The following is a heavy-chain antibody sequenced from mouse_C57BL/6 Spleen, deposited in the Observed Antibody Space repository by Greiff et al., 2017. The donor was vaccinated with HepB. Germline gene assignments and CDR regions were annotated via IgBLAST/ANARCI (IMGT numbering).Heavy chain of an antibody. CDR2: IDPETGGT. J-gene: IGHJ4*01. CDR1: GYTFTDYE. V-gene: IGHV1-15*01. Sequence: VKLQESGAELVRPGASVTLSCKASGYTFTDYEMHWVKQTPVHGLEWIGAIDPETGGTAYNQKFKGKAILTADKSSSTAYMELRSLTSEDSAVYYCTRWRITTRYYAMDYWGQGTSVTVSS. CDR3: TRWRITTRYYAMDY. D-gene: IGHD2-4*01.